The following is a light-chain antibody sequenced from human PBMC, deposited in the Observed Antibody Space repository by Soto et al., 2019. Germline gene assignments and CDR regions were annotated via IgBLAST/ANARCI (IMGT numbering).Light chain of an antibody. J-gene: IGKJ5*01. CDR2: DAS. CDR1: QSITNR. Sequence: DIQMTQSPSTLSASVGDRVTITCRASQSITNRLAWYQQKPGKAPKVLIYDASNLEYGVPSRFSGSGFGTEFTLTINSLQADDFATYYCQQHNSFSITFGQGTRLEIK. CDR3: QQHNSFSIT. V-gene: IGKV1-5*01.